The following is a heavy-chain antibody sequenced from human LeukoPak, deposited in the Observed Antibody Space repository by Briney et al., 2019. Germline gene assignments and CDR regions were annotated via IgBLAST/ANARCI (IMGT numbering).Heavy chain of an antibody. J-gene: IGHJ4*02. D-gene: IGHD2-2*01. CDR3: ARAFVVVPAAMVYFDY. CDR1: GGTFSSYA. Sequence: SVKVSCKASGGTFSSYAISWVRRAPGQGLEWTGGIVPIFGTANYAQKFQGRVTITADESTSTAYMELSSLRSEDTAVYYCARAFVVVPAAMVYFDYWGQGTLVTVSS. CDR2: IVPIFGTA. V-gene: IGHV1-69*13.